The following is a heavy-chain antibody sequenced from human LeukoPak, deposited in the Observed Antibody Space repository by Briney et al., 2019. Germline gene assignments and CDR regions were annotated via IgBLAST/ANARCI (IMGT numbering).Heavy chain of an antibody. CDR1: GFPFSSYW. CDR3: ARSLGGAYDY. Sequence: PGGSLRLSCPASGFPFSSYWMHWVRQAPGKGLVWVSRINIDGSNTNYADSVKGRFTISRDNAKNTLYLQMDSLRAEDTAVYYCARSLGGAYDYWGQGTLVTVSS. D-gene: IGHD1-26*01. V-gene: IGHV3-74*01. J-gene: IGHJ4*02. CDR2: INIDGSNT.